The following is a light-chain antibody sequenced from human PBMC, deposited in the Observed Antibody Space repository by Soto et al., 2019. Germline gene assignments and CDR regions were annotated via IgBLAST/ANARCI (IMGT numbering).Light chain of an antibody. V-gene: IGKV4-1*01. Sequence: DIVMTQSPDSLAVSLGERATINCKSSQSVLYSSNNKNYLAWYQQKPGQPPELLIYWASSRESGVPDRFSGSGSGTDFTLTISSLQAEDVAVYFCQQYYDNPPTFGPGTSVHIK. CDR2: WAS. CDR1: QSVLYSSNNKNY. CDR3: QQYYDNPPT. J-gene: IGKJ3*01.